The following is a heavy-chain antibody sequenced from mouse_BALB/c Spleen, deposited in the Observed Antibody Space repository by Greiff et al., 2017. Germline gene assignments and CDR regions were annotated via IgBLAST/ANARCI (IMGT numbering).Heavy chain of an antibody. Sequence: EVQRVESGGGLVQPGGSLRLSCATSGFTFTDYYMSWVRQPPGKALEWLGFIRNKANGYTTEYSASVKGRFTISRDNSQSILYLQMNTLGAEDSATYYCARVGGTLDYWGQGTTLTVSS. CDR3: ARVGGTLDY. D-gene: IGHD3-3*01. V-gene: IGHV7-3*02. CDR2: IRNKANGYTT. CDR1: GFTFTDYY. J-gene: IGHJ2*01.